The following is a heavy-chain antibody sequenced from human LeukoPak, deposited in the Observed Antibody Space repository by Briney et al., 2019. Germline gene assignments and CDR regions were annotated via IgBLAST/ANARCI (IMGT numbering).Heavy chain of an antibody. CDR2: INPNSGGT. D-gene: IGHD4-17*01. Sequence: ASVKVSCKASGYTFTGYYMHWVRQAPGQGLEWMGWINPNSGGTNYAQKFQGRVTMTRDTSISTAYMELSRLRSDDTAVYYCARGARTTVTTLFCDYWGQGTLVTVSS. CDR1: GYTFTGYY. V-gene: IGHV1-2*02. CDR3: ARGARTTVTTLFCDY. J-gene: IGHJ4*02.